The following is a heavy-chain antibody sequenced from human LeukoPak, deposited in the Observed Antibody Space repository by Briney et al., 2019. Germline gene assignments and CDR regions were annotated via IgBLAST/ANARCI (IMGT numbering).Heavy chain of an antibody. CDR1: GFTFSSHG. J-gene: IGHJ4*02. D-gene: IGHD3-16*01. V-gene: IGHV3-33*01. CDR3: ARDLSVGGGYDY. CDR2: IWYDGTNK. Sequence: PGGSLRLSCAASGFTFSSHGMHWVRQAPGKGLEWVAVIWYDGTNKYYADSVKGRFTISRDNPKNTLYLQMNSLRAEDTAVYYCARDLSVGGGYDYWGQGTLVTVSS.